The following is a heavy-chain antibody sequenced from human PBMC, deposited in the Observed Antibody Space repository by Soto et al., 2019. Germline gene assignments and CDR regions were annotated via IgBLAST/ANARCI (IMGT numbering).Heavy chain of an antibody. J-gene: IGHJ5*02. CDR1: GFTLSSYS. V-gene: IGHV3-21*01. CDR2: ISSSSSYI. D-gene: IGHD1-26*01. Sequence: GGSLRLSCAASGFTLSSYSMNWVRQAPGKGLEWVSSISSSSSYIYYADSVKGRFTISRDNAKNSLYLQMNSLRAEDTAVYYCARDRIVGATRDPNWFDPWGQGTLVTVSS. CDR3: ARDRIVGATRDPNWFDP.